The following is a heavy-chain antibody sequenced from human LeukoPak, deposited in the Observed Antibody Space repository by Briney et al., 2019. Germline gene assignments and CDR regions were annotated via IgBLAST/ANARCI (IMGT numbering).Heavy chain of an antibody. CDR1: YTFTSYD. D-gene: IGHD6-6*01. Sequence: YTFTSYDINWVRQATGQGLEWXGWMTPNSGNTGCAQKFQGRVTMTRNTSISTAYMELSSLRSEDTAVYYCARSYSGSSYYGMDVWGQGTTVTVSS. CDR3: ARSYSGSSYYGMDV. V-gene: IGHV1-8*01. J-gene: IGHJ6*02. CDR2: MTPNSGNT.